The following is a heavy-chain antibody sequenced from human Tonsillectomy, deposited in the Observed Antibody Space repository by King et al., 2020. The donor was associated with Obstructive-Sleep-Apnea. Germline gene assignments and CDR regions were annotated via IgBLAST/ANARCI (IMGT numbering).Heavy chain of an antibody. J-gene: IGHJ4*02. Sequence: VQLQESGPGLVKPSETLSLTCTVSGGSISSHYWSWIRQPPGKGLEWIGYVYYTGSTNYKPSLKSRLTISVDTSKNQFSLKLSSVTAADTAVYFCARSYSGNYFYFDYWGKGTLVTVSS. CDR3: ARSYSGNYFYFDY. D-gene: IGHD1-26*01. CDR1: GGSISSHY. V-gene: IGHV4-59*08. CDR2: VYYTGST.